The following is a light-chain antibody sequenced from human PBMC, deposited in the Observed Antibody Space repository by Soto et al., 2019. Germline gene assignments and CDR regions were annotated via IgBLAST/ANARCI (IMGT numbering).Light chain of an antibody. Sequence: SVLTPPASLSGAPGQSITISCTGNRSVVGSYHLVSWYQQHPGKAPKLMIYEVSKRPSGVSNRFSGSKSGNTASLTISGLQTEDEADYFCCSYAGSWTYVFGTGTKVTVL. CDR3: CSYAGSWTYV. J-gene: IGLJ1*01. CDR2: EVS. CDR1: RSVVGSYHL. V-gene: IGLV2-23*02.